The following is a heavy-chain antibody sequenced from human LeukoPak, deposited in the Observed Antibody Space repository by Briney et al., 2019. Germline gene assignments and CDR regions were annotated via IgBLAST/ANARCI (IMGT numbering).Heavy chain of an antibody. CDR3: AKDLTMNARKGAFDY. Sequence: GGSLRLSCAASGFTLSSHAMTWVRQAPGKGLEWVSAISVSGGSTYYADSVKGRFTISRDNSKNTLFLQMNSLRAEDTAVYYCAKDLTMNARKGAFDYWGQGTLVTVSS. CDR2: ISVSGGST. J-gene: IGHJ4*02. D-gene: IGHD1-1*01. V-gene: IGHV3-23*01. CDR1: GFTLSSHA.